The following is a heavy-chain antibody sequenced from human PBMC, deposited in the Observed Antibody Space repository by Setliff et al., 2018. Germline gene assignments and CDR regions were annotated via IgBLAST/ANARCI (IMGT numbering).Heavy chain of an antibody. CDR1: GGSITSHSYY. CDR3: ARVYGENDLPDI. CDR2: IYYDGRT. D-gene: IGHD4-17*01. J-gene: IGHJ3*02. V-gene: IGHV4-39*07. Sequence: ETLSLTCTVSGGSITSHSYYWAWIRQPPGKGPEWTGSIYYDGRTFSHPSLRSRVTVSVDTSKNQFSLKLTSVTAADTAMYYCARVYGENDLPDIWGQGTMVTVSS.